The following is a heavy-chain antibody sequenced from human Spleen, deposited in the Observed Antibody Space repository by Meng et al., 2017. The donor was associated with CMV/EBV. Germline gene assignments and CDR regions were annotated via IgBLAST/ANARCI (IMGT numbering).Heavy chain of an antibody. D-gene: IGHD3-22*01. CDR3: ARGISYDSSWVAFDF. Sequence: ASVKVSCKASRKTFTSHYIHWVRQAPGQGLEWMAIIDPRGGGTSYAQKFQGRVSMTRDTSTSTVYMQLSSLRSDDTAVYYCARGISYDSSWVAFDFWGQGTKVTVSS. CDR1: RKTFTSHY. CDR2: IDPRGGGT. J-gene: IGHJ3*01. V-gene: IGHV1-46*01.